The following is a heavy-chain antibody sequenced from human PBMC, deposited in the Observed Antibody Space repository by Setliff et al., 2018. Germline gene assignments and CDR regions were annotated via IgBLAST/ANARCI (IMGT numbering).Heavy chain of an antibody. CDR1: GYTFTSYG. CDR2: ISAYNGNT. V-gene: IGHV1-18*01. D-gene: IGHD3-22*01. Sequence: GASVKVSCKASGYTFTSYGISWVRQAPGQELEWMGWISAYNGNTNYAKKLQGRVTMTTDTSTSTDYMELRSLRSDDTAVYYCARDSSGYYRDYFDYWGQGTLVTVSS. CDR3: ARDSSGYYRDYFDY. J-gene: IGHJ4*02.